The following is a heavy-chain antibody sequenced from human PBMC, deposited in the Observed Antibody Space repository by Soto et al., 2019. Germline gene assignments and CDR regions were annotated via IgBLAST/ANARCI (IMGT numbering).Heavy chain of an antibody. CDR3: ARGHLGITTTGTWYDFDY. CDR2: IYYSGRT. J-gene: IGHJ4*02. D-gene: IGHD2-15*01. CDR1: GDSISSYY. V-gene: IGHV4-59*01. Sequence: LSLTCTVSGDSISSYYWTWIRQPPGKGLEYIGYIYYSGRTYYNPSLKSRVTISVDTSKNQFSLKLSSVTAADTAVYYCARGHLGITTTGTWYDFDYWGQGTLVTVSS.